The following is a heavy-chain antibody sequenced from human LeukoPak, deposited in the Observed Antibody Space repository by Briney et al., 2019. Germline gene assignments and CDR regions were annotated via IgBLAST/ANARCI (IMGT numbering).Heavy chain of an antibody. J-gene: IGHJ4*02. Sequence: PSETLSLTCTVSGGSISSNNYYWGWIRQPPGKGLEWIGSIYNSGSTYYNPSLKSRVTISVDTSKNQFALKLSSVTAADTAVYYCARDRPSYFDYWGQGTLVTVSS. V-gene: IGHV4-39*01. CDR3: ARDRPSYFDY. CDR2: IYNSGST. D-gene: IGHD1-14*01. CDR1: GGSISSNNYY.